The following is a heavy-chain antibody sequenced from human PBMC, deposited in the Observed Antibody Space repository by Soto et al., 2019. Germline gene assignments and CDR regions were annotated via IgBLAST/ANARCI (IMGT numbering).Heavy chain of an antibody. Sequence: EVQLVESGGGLVQPGGSLKLSCAASGFTFSGSAMHWVRQTSGKGLEWVGRIRTKANDYATAYSASVKGRFTISRDDSKNTAYLQMSSLRPEDTALYYCTPTVTLRGFDYWGQGTLVTVSS. D-gene: IGHD4-17*01. CDR1: GFTFSGSA. V-gene: IGHV3-73*02. CDR2: IRTKANDYAT. J-gene: IGHJ4*02. CDR3: TPTVTLRGFDY.